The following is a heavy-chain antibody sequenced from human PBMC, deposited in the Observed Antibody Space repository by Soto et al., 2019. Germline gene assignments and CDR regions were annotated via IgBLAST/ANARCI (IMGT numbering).Heavy chain of an antibody. CDR1: GFTFSSYG. CDR3: AKELERRSTGWLDY. V-gene: IGHV3-30*18. Sequence: QVQLVESGGGVVQPGRSLRLSCAASGFTFSSYGMHWVRQAPGKGLEWVAVISYDGSNKYYADSVKGRFTISRDNSKNTLYLQMNSLRAEDTAVYYCAKELERRSTGWLDYWGQGTLVTVSS. D-gene: IGHD1-1*01. J-gene: IGHJ4*02. CDR2: ISYDGSNK.